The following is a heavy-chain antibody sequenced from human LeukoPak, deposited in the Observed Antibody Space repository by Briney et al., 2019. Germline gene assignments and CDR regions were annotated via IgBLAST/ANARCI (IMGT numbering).Heavy chain of an antibody. J-gene: IGHJ4*02. Sequence: SETLSLTCAVSGGSISSGYYWGWIRQPPGKGLEWIGSIYHSGSTYYNPSLKSRVTISVDTSKNQFSLKLSSVTAADTAVYYCAREGKGFDYWGQGTLVTVSS. V-gene: IGHV4-38-2*02. CDR1: GGSISSGYY. CDR3: AREGKGFDY. CDR2: IYHSGST.